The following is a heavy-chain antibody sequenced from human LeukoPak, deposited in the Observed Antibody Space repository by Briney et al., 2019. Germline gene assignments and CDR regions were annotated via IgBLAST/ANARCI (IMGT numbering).Heavy chain of an antibody. D-gene: IGHD2-2*01. J-gene: IGHJ4*02. CDR1: GFTFSSYA. CDR2: ISRSGGTT. Sequence: GSLRLSCSASGFTFSSYAMSWVRQAPGKGLEWVSTISRSGGTTYYADSVKGRFTISRDNSKNTLYLQMNSLRAEDTAVYYCARDHTPFIVVVPAAMGHWGQGTLVTVSS. CDR3: ARDHTPFIVVVPAAMGH. V-gene: IGHV3-23*01.